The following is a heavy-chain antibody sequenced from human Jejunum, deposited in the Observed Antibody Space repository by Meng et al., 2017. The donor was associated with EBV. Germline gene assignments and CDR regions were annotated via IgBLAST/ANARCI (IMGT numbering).Heavy chain of an antibody. Sequence: QGQLVQSGAEVKKPGASVKVSCQASGYTFTSNDINWVRQATGQGLEWIGWMNPSSDDTGFAQKFQGRVTVTRDNSINTAYMELSSLTSDDTAVYYCARAVGAAGSMVNFDYWGQGTLVTVSS. J-gene: IGHJ4*02. CDR3: ARAVGAAGSMVNFDY. D-gene: IGHD6-13*01. V-gene: IGHV1-8*01. CDR2: MNPSSDDT. CDR1: GYTFTSND.